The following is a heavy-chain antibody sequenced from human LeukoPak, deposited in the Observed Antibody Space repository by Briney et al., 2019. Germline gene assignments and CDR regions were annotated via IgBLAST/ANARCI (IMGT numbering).Heavy chain of an antibody. D-gene: IGHD3-3*01. J-gene: IGHJ6*03. V-gene: IGHV3-43D*04. CDR2: ISWDGGST. CDR1: GFTFDDYA. Sequence: GGSLRLSYAASGFTFDDYAMHWVRQAPGKGLEWVSLISWDGGSTYYADSVKGRFTISRDNSKNSLYLQMNSLRAEDTALYYCAKDGLFGVVTPYYYYMDVWGKGTTVTVSS. CDR3: AKDGLFGVVTPYYYYMDV.